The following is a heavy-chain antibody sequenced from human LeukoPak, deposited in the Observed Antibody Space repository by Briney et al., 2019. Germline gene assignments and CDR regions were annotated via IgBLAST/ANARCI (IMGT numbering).Heavy chain of an antibody. D-gene: IGHD3-22*01. Sequence: GGSLRLSCTASGFIFDDYAMHWVRQAPGKGLEWVSGISWNSGSIGYADSVKGRFTISRDNAKNSLYLQMNSLRAEDMAFYYCAKDYYYDSSGIFDYWGQGTLVTVSS. J-gene: IGHJ4*02. V-gene: IGHV3-9*03. CDR2: ISWNSGSI. CDR3: AKDYYYDSSGIFDY. CDR1: GFIFDDYA.